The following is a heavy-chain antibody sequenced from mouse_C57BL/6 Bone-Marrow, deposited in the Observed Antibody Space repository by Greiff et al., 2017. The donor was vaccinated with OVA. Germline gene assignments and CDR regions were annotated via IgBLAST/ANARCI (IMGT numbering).Heavy chain of an antibody. J-gene: IGHJ2*01. Sequence: VQLQQSGAELVRPGASVKLSCTAPGFNIKDDYMHWVKQRPEQGLEWIGWIDPENGDTEYASKFQGKATITADTSSNTAYLQLSSLTSEDTAVYYCTTYGLFDYWGQGTTLTVSS. CDR3: TTYGLFDY. V-gene: IGHV14-4*01. CDR2: IDPENGDT. CDR1: GFNIKDDY. D-gene: IGHD1-1*02.